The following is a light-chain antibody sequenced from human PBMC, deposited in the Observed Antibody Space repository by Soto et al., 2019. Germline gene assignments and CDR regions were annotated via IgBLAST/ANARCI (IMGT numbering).Light chain of an antibody. CDR3: LQDYNFPLT. V-gene: IGKV1-6*01. CDR1: QGIRND. Sequence: AIQMTQSPSSLSASVGDRVTITCRASQGIRNDLGWYQQKPGKAPKLLTYAASILQTGVPSRFIGSGSGTDFTLTISSLQPDDFATYYCLQDYNFPLTFGQGTKVEIK. J-gene: IGKJ1*01. CDR2: AAS.